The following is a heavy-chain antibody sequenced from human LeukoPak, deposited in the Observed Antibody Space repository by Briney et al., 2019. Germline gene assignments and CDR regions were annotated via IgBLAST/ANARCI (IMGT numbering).Heavy chain of an antibody. CDR2: ISGSGTTSI. D-gene: IGHD3-22*01. CDR3: GRDRRTSYFDSRGFYYYNYYMDV. Sequence: GGSLRLSCAASGFTFSDYYMTWIRQAPGKGLEWVSYISGSGTTSIYYADSVKGRFTISRDNAKNSLYLQMNSLRAEDTAVYYCGRDRRTSYFDSRGFYYYNYYMDVWGKGTTVTVSS. CDR1: GFTFSDYY. V-gene: IGHV3-11*04. J-gene: IGHJ6*03.